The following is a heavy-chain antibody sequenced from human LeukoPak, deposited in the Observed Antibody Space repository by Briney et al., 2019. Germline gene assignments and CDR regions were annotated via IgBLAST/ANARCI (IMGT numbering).Heavy chain of an antibody. Sequence: GESLKISCKGSGYSFTSYWIGWVRQMPGKGLEWMGIIYPGDSDTRYSPSFQGQVTISADKSISTAYLQWSSLKASDTAMYYCARHIVFRRDTVIYYYYGMDVWGQGTTVTVSS. CDR1: GYSFTSYW. CDR2: IYPGDSDT. V-gene: IGHV5-51*01. CDR3: ARHIVFRRDTVIYYYYGMDV. D-gene: IGHD4-17*01. J-gene: IGHJ6*02.